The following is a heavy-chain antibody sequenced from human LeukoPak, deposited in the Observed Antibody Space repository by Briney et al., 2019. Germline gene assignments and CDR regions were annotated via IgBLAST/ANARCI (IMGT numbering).Heavy chain of an antibody. CDR2: MSYDGSKK. Sequence: GRSLRLSCAASGFTFSNYAMQWVRQAPGKGLEWVAIMSYDGSKKYYADSVKGRSIISRDNSKNTLYLQMNSLRAEDTAVYYCAKDGPSRQPVVPAAVDYWGQGTLVTVSS. V-gene: IGHV3-30*18. D-gene: IGHD2-2*01. J-gene: IGHJ4*02. CDR3: AKDGPSRQPVVPAAVDY. CDR1: GFTFSNYA.